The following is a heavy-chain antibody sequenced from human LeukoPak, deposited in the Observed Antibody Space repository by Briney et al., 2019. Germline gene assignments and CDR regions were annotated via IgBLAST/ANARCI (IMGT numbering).Heavy chain of an antibody. Sequence: PGGSLRLSCAASGFTFDDYAMHWVRQVPGKGLEWVSSINWNSGTIGYADSVKGRFTISRDNSKNSLYLQMNSLRAEDTALYYCAKDSLSRDSSSWGTFDYWGQGTLVTVSS. D-gene: IGHD6-6*01. CDR1: GFTFDDYA. J-gene: IGHJ4*02. CDR2: INWNSGTI. CDR3: AKDSLSRDSSSWGTFDY. V-gene: IGHV3-9*01.